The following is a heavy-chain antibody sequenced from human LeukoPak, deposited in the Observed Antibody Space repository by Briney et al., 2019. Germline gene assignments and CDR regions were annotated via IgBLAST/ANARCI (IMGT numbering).Heavy chain of an antibody. V-gene: IGHV1-8*01. D-gene: IGHD3-22*01. CDR1: GYTFTSYD. J-gene: IGHJ4*02. CDR2: MNPNSGNT. CDR3: AVDYYDSSGYYYDYFDY. Sequence: ASVKVSCKASGYTFTSYDTNWVRQATGQGLEWMGWMNPNSGNTGYAQKFQGRVTMTRNTSISTAYMELSSLRSEDTAVYYCAVDYYDSSGYYYDYFDYWGQGTLVTVSS.